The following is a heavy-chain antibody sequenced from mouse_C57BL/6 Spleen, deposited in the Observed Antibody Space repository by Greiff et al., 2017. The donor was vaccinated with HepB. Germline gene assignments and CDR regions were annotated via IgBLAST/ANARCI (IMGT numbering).Heavy chain of an antibody. CDR1: GFTFSSYA. J-gene: IGHJ4*01. Sequence: EVKLVESGGGLVKPGGSLKLSCAASGFTFSSYAMSWVRQTPEKRLEWVATISDGGSYTYYPDNVKGRFTISRDNAKNNLYLQMSHLKSEDTAMYYCARDRDDGNHGALDYWGQGTSVTVSS. CDR3: ARDRDDGNHGALDY. CDR2: ISDGGSYT. D-gene: IGHD2-1*01. V-gene: IGHV5-4*01.